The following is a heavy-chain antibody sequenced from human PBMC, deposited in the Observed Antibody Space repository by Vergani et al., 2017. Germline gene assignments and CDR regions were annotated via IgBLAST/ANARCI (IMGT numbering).Heavy chain of an antibody. D-gene: IGHD4-23*01. V-gene: IGHV4-30-4*08. CDR1: GDSIISRSYY. Sequence: QMQLQESGPGLVKASETLSLTCTVSGDSIISRSYYWSWIRQPPGKGLEWIGYIYYSGSTYYNPSLKSRVTISVDTSKNQFSLKLSSVTAADTAVYYCARADRAVVTQPFDYWGQGTLVTVSS. CDR3: ARADRAVVTQPFDY. CDR2: IYYSGST. J-gene: IGHJ4*02.